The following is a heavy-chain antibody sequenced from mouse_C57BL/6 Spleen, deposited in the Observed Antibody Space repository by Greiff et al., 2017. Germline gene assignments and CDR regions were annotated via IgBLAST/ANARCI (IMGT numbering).Heavy chain of an antibody. J-gene: IGHJ4*01. V-gene: IGHV5-17*01. CDR3: ARPGYYAMDY. CDR1: GFTFSDYG. CDR2: ISSGSSTI. Sequence: EVQLKESGGGLVKPGGSLKLSCAASGFTFSDYGMHWVRQAPEKGLEWVAYISSGSSTIYYADTVKGRFTISRDNAKNTLFLQMTSLRSEDMAMYYCARPGYYAMDYWGQGTSVTVSS.